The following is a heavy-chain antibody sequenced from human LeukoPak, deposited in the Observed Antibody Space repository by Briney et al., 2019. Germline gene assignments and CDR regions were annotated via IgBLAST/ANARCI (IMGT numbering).Heavy chain of an antibody. D-gene: IGHD3-3*01. CDR3: ARTPTIFGVASNRFDP. Sequence: GGSLRLSCAASGFTFSSYAMHWVRQAPGKGLEWVAVISYDGSNKYYADSVKGRFTISRDNSKNTLYLQMNSLRAEDTAVYYCARTPTIFGVASNRFDPWGQGTLVTVSS. CDR1: GFTFSSYA. V-gene: IGHV3-30-3*01. CDR2: ISYDGSNK. J-gene: IGHJ5*02.